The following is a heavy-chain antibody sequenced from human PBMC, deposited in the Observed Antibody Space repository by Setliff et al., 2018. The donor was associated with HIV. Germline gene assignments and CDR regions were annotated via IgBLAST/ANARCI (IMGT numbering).Heavy chain of an antibody. Sequence: PSETLSLTCTVPGGSINRSNYYWGWIRQPPGKGLEWIGTISYTRSTYYDPSLKSRVTISLDTSKNQFFLKLSSVTAPDTAIYYCARQTWEYYDTLTGYYRSPKNFDSWGQGTLVTVSS. CDR2: ISYTRST. V-gene: IGHV4-39*01. CDR3: ARQTWEYYDTLTGYYRSPKNFDS. J-gene: IGHJ4*02. D-gene: IGHD3-9*01. CDR1: GGSINRSNYY.